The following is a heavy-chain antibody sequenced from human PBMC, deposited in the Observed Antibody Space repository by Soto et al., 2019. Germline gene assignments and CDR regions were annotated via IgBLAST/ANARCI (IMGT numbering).Heavy chain of an antibody. Sequence: VDYGNIIGHYWRCILQTPGKGLEWIGEINHSGSTNYNPSLKSRVTISVDTSKSQFSLKLSSVTAADTAVYYCARVSRIYYYGLDVWGNRSSVTVSS. V-gene: IGHV4-34*01. J-gene: IGHJ6*01. CDR3: ARVSRIYYYGLDV. CDR2: INHSGST. CDR1: YGNIIGHY.